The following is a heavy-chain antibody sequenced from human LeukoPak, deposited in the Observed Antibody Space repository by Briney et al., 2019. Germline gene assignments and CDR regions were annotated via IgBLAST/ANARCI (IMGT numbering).Heavy chain of an antibody. V-gene: IGHV4-30-2*01. CDR1: GGSISSGGYY. CDR3: ARGTVTTALTPFDY. CDR2: IYHSGST. Sequence: PSETLSLTCTVSGGSISSGGYYWSWIRQPPGKGLEWIGYIYHSGSTYYNPSLKSRVTISVDRSKNQFSLKLSSVTAADTAVYYCARGTVTTALTPFDYWGQGTLVTVSS. J-gene: IGHJ4*02. D-gene: IGHD4-11*01.